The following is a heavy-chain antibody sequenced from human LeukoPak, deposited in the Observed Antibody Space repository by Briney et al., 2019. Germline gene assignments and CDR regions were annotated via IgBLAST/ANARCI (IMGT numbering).Heavy chain of an antibody. D-gene: IGHD1-26*01. CDR3: ATDPWGVGAHFAFDI. V-gene: IGHV1-24*01. Sequence: ASVKVSCKVSGYTLTELSMHWVRQAPGKGLEWMGGFDPEDGETIYAQKFQGRVTMTEDTSTDTAYMELSSLRSEDTAVYYCATDPWGVGAHFAFDIWGQGTMVTVSS. CDR1: GYTLTELS. CDR2: FDPEDGET. J-gene: IGHJ3*02.